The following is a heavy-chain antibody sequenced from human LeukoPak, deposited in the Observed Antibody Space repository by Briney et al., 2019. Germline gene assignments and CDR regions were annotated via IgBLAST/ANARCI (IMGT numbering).Heavy chain of an antibody. CDR2: TSPNGDTK. V-gene: IGHV3-64D*09. Sequence: GGSLRLSCSASGFTFNNYVMRWVRQAPGKGLEYVSATSPNGDTKYYTDSVKGRFTISRDNSKNTLSLQMSSLRAEDTAVYYCARGGSGSYYDYFDYWGQGTLVTVSS. D-gene: IGHD3-10*01. CDR1: GFTFNNYV. J-gene: IGHJ4*02. CDR3: ARGGSGSYYDYFDY.